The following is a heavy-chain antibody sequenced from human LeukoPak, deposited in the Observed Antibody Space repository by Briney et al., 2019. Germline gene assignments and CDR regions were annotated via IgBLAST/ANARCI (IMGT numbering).Heavy chain of an antibody. V-gene: IGHV3-53*01. Sequence: GSLRLSCAASGFTVSSNYMSWARQAPGKGLEWVSVIYSGGSTYYADSVKGRFTISRDNSKNTLYLQMNSLRAEDTAVYYCARVKGGSSWYTAYYMDVWGKGTTVTVSS. CDR3: ARVKGGSSWYTAYYMDV. D-gene: IGHD6-13*01. J-gene: IGHJ6*03. CDR2: IYSGGST. CDR1: GFTVSSNY.